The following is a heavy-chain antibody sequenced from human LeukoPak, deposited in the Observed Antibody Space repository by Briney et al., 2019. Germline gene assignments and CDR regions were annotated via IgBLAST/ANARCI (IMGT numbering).Heavy chain of an antibody. D-gene: IGHD6-13*01. CDR2: IIPIFGTA. J-gene: IGHJ4*02. Sequence: SVKVSCKASGGTFSSYAISWVRQAPGQGLEWMGGIIPIFGTANYAQKFRGRVTITADESTSTAYMELSSLRSEDTAVYYCARDLAAAGRGFLDFWGQGTLVTVSS. CDR3: ARDLAAAGRGFLDF. CDR1: GGTFSSYA. V-gene: IGHV1-69*13.